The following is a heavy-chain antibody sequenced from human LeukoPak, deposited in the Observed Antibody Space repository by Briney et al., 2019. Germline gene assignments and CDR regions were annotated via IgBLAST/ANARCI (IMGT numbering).Heavy chain of an antibody. CDR3: AKYISDSVDDALDL. CDR1: GFAFSNYA. CDR2: ISDGGGTT. V-gene: IGHV3-23*01. J-gene: IGHJ3*01. D-gene: IGHD4-11*01. Sequence: PGGSLRLSCAASGFAFSNYAMSWVRQTPGKGVEWVSGISDGGGTTYNADSVDGRFTISRGNSKTTLSLEMHGLRADDAAVYYCAKYISDSVDDALDLWGPGTMVIVS.